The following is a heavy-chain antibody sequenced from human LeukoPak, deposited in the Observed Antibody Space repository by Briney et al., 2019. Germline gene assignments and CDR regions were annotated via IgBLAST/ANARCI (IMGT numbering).Heavy chain of an antibody. CDR3: ARLFQRNELNYYDSSGYSLGY. D-gene: IGHD3-22*01. Sequence: SVKVSCKASGGTFSSYAISWVRQAPGQGLEWMGGIIPIFGTANYAQKFQGRVTITADKSTSTAYMELSSLRSEDTAVYYCARLFQRNELNYYDSSGYSLGYWGQGTLVTVSS. CDR1: GGTFSSYA. J-gene: IGHJ4*02. V-gene: IGHV1-69*06. CDR2: IIPIFGTA.